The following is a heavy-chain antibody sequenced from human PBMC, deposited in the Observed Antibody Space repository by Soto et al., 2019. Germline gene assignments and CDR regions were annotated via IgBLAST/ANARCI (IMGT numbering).Heavy chain of an antibody. Sequence: EVQLVESGGGLVQPGGSLKLSCAASGFTFSGSAMHWVRQASGKGLEWVGRIRSKANSYATAYAASVKGRFTISRDDSKNTAYLQMNSLKTEDTAVYYCTRRVGTEGIGYSYGGDYWGQGTLVTVSS. D-gene: IGHD5-18*01. CDR2: IRSKANSYAT. V-gene: IGHV3-73*02. CDR1: GFTFSGSA. CDR3: TRRVGTEGIGYSYGGDY. J-gene: IGHJ4*02.